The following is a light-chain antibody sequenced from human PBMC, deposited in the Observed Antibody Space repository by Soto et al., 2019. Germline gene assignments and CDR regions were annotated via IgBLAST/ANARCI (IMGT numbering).Light chain of an antibody. CDR1: QSVSDK. Sequence: EIVMTPSPATLSVSPVERATLSCRASQSVSDKLAWYQQKPGQAPRLLIYHASTRATGIPARFSGSGSGTEFTLTISSLQSEDFAVYYCQQYHNWPITFGQGTRLEIK. CDR3: QQYHNWPIT. J-gene: IGKJ5*01. V-gene: IGKV3-15*01. CDR2: HAS.